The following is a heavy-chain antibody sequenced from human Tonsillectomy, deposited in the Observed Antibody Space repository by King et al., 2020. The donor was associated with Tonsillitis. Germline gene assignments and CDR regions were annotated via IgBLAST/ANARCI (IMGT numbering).Heavy chain of an antibody. J-gene: IGHJ6*03. CDR2: RSYDGSNK. CDR3: ARDRGKLDYYYYYMDV. V-gene: IGHV3-30*01. Sequence: VQLVESGGGVVQPGRCLRLPCAASGFTFSSYAMHWVRQAPGKGLEGGAVRSYDGSNKYYADSVKGRFTISRDNSKNTLYLQMNSLRAEDTAVYYCARDRGKLDYYYYYMDVWGKGTTVTVSS. CDR1: GFTFSSYA. D-gene: IGHD1-1*01.